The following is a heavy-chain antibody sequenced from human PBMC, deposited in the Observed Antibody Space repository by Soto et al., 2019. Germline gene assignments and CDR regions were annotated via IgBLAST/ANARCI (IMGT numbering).Heavy chain of an antibody. CDR1: GYTFTSYG. CDR2: ISGYNGNT. J-gene: IGHJ4*02. V-gene: IGHV1-18*01. D-gene: IGHD3-16*02. CDR3: ARADYVWGSYRPVDY. Sequence: QVQLVQSGAEVKKPGDSVKVSCKASGYTFTSYGISWVRQAPGQGLEWMGWISGYNGNTNYTQKLQGRVTLPTDTSTSTAYMELRSLRSDDTAVYYCARADYVWGSYRPVDYWGQGTLVTVSS.